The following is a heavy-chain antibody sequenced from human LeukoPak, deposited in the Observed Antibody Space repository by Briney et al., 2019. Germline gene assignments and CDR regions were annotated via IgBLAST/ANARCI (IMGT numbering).Heavy chain of an antibody. CDR3: ARDHFEGHSSSWDYFDY. J-gene: IGHJ4*02. D-gene: IGHD6-13*01. V-gene: IGHV1-3*01. CDR2: INAGNGNT. CDR1: GYTFTSYA. Sequence: GASVKVSCKASGYTFTSYAMHWVRQAPGQRLEWMGWINAGNGNTKYSQKFQGRVTITRDTSASTAYMELSSLRSEDTAVYYCARDHFEGHSSSWDYFDYWGQGTLVTVSS.